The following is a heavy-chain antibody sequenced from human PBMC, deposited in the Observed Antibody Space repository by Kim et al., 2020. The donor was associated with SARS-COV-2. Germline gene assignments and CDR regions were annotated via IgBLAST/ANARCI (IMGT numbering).Heavy chain of an antibody. CDR2: IYYSGST. V-gene: IGHV4-59*08. CDR1: GGSISSYY. J-gene: IGHJ6*03. Sequence: SETLSLTCTVSGGSISSYYWSWIRQPPGKGLEGIGYIYYSGSTNYNPSLKSRVTISVDTSKNQFSLKLSSVTAADTAVYYCARHYPSRITIFGVVNHMDVWGKGTTVTVSS. CDR3: ARHYPSRITIFGVVNHMDV. D-gene: IGHD3-3*01.